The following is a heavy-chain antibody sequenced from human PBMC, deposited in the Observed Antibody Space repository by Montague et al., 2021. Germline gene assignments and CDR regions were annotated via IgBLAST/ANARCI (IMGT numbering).Heavy chain of an antibody. CDR2: IGTAGDT. Sequence: SLRLSCAASGFTFSSYDMHRVRQATGKGLEWVSAIGTAGDTFYPGSVKGRFTIPRENAENSLYLQMNSLRAGDTAVYYCASTGAATAWRAYEIWGLGTMVTVSS. D-gene: IGHD7-27*01. V-gene: IGHV3-13*04. CDR1: GFTFSSYD. CDR3: ASTGAATAWRAYEI. J-gene: IGHJ3*02.